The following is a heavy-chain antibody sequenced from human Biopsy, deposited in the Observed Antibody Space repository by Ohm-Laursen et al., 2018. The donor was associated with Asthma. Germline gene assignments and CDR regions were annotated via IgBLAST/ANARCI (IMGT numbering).Heavy chain of an antibody. Sequence: GSLRLSCAASGFAFNNSSMTWVRQAPGKGLEWVSVIYSGGTSHTADSVRGRFTVSRDYSKNTLYLQMHSLRAEDTAVYYCARGDSSNWSHYYFDYWGQGTLVTVSS. V-gene: IGHV3-23*03. CDR2: IYSGGTS. J-gene: IGHJ4*02. CDR1: GFAFNNSS. CDR3: ARGDSSNWSHYYFDY. D-gene: IGHD3-22*01.